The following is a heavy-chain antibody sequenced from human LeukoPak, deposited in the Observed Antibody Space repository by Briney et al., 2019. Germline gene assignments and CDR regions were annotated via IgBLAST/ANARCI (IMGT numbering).Heavy chain of an antibody. Sequence: SGTLSLTCTVSGGSISCYYWGWIRQPPGMGLEGIGYIYYSGSTNSKPSLRSGITISVDTSKNPFSLKRSSVTAADTAVYYCARVTGDYYFDYWGQGTLVTVSS. V-gene: IGHV4-59*01. CDR3: ARVTGDYYFDY. J-gene: IGHJ4*02. CDR2: IYYSGST. CDR1: GGSISCYY. D-gene: IGHD3-9*01.